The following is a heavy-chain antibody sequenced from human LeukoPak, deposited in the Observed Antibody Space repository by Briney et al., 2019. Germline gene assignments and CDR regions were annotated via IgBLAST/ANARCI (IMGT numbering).Heavy chain of an antibody. J-gene: IGHJ5*02. V-gene: IGHV4-61*01. D-gene: IGHD5-18*01. CDR3: ARAVRRGYSYGGSFDP. CDR1: GGSVNSGSYY. CDR2: INHSGST. Sequence: SETLSLTCTVSGGSVNSGSYYWSWIRQPPGKGLEWIGEINHSGSTNYNPSLKSRVTISVDTSKNQFSLKLSSVTAADTAVYYCARAVRRGYSYGGSFDPWGQGTLVTVPS.